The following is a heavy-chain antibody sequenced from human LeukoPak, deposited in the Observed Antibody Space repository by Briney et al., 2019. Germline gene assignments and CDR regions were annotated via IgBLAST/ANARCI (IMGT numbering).Heavy chain of an antibody. J-gene: IGHJ4*02. CDR2: IYYSGST. CDR3: ARQSGSALFDY. D-gene: IGHD1-26*01. CDR1: GGSISSSSYY. Sequence: SETLSLTCTVSGGSISSSSYYWGWIRQPPGKGLEWIGSIYYSGSTYYNPSLKSRVTISVDTSKNQFSLKLISVTAADTAVYYCARQSGSALFDYWGQGTLVTVSS. V-gene: IGHV4-39*01.